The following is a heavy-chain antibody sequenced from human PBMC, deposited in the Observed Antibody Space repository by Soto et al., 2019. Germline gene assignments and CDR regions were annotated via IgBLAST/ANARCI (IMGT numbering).Heavy chain of an antibody. J-gene: IGHJ6*02. D-gene: IGHD3-3*01. V-gene: IGHV3-23*01. CDR2: ISGSGGST. CDR1: VFTFTSYA. Sequence: QPGGSLRLSCAASVFTFTSYAMSWVRQAPGKGLEWVSAISGSGGSTYYAASVKGRFTISRDNSKTTLYLQMNSLRAEDTAVYYCALRGYYDFWSGFWERGMDAWGQGTTVTVSS. CDR3: ALRGYYDFWSGFWERGMDA.